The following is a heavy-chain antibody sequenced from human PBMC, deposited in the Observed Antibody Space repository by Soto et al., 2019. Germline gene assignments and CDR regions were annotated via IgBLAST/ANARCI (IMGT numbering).Heavy chain of an antibody. CDR1: GFTFSHYA. CDR3: ARDRVYYYDSSGYYNFDF. CDR2: VSYDGTKQ. D-gene: IGHD3-22*01. Sequence: QVQLVESGGGVVQPGRSLRVSCEASGFTFSHYAMHWFRQAPGKGLEWVAVVSYDGTKQFYADSVKGRFTISRDSSKSTLYLQMNNLRDEDTAVYYCARDRVYYYDSSGYYNFDFWGQGTLVTVSS. J-gene: IGHJ4*02. V-gene: IGHV3-30-3*01.